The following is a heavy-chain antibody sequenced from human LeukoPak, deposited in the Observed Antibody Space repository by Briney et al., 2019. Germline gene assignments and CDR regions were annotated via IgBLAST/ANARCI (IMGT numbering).Heavy chain of an antibody. CDR3: AREEMPGKFDY. CDR1: GGSFSGYY. CDR2: INHSGST. J-gene: IGHJ4*02. D-gene: IGHD1-26*01. V-gene: IGHV4-34*01. Sequence: SETLSLTCAVYGGSFSGYYWSWIRQPPGKGLEWIGEINHSGSTNYNPSLKSRVTISLDKSKNQFSLKLRSVTAADTAVYYCAREEMPGKFDYWGQGTLVTVSS.